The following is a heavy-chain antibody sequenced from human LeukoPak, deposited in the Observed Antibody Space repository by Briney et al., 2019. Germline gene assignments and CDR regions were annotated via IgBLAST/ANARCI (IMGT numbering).Heavy chain of an antibody. D-gene: IGHD3-22*01. CDR1: GGTFSGFY. Sequence: SETLSLTCAVYGGTFSGFYWSWIRQPPGKGLEWIGEINHSGSTNYNPSLKSRVTISVDTSKNQFSLKLSSVTAADTAVYYCARGRYYDSGPFGYWGQGTLVTVSS. J-gene: IGHJ4*02. V-gene: IGHV4-34*01. CDR2: INHSGST. CDR3: ARGRYYDSGPFGY.